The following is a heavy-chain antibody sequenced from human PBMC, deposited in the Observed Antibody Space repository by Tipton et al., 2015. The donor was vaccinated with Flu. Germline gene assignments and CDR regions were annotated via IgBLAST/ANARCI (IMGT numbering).Heavy chain of an antibody. CDR2: IYSSGIT. D-gene: IGHD3-10*01. J-gene: IGHJ4*02. V-gene: IGHV4-4*07. CDR1: GYSISSSFY. Sequence: TLSLTCSVSGYSISSSFYWTWIRQPAGKGLEWIGRIYSSGITKYNPSLKSRVTMSVDTSKNQFSLSLSSVTAADTAVYYCARGSGSGTFVIFDYWGQGTLVTVSS. CDR3: ARGSGSGTFVIFDY.